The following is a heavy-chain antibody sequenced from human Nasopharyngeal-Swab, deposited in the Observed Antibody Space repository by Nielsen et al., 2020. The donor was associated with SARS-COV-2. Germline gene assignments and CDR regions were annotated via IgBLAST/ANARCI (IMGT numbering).Heavy chain of an antibody. CDR3: ARDRSRFGEKGEFDP. CDR2: IYTSVST. D-gene: IGHD3-10*01. J-gene: IGHJ5*02. Sequence: SETLSLTCTVSGSSISSGSYYWSWIRQPAGKGLEWIGRIYTSVSTNYNPSLKSRVTISVDTSKNQFSLKLSSVTAADTAVYYCARDRSRFGEKGEFDPWGQGTLVTVSS. V-gene: IGHV4-61*02. CDR1: GSSISSGSYY.